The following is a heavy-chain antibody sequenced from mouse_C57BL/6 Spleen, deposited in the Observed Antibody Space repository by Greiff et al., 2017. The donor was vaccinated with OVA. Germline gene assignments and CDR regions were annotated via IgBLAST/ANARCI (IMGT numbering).Heavy chain of an antibody. CDR1: GYTFTDYE. D-gene: IGHD1-1*01. CDR2: IDPETGGT. J-gene: IGHJ4*01. CDR3: TRPYGVVASYYYAMDY. Sequence: QVQLQQSGAELVRPGASVTLSCKASGYTFTDYEMHWVKQTPVHGLEWIGAIDPETGGTDYNQKFKGKAILTADKSSSTAYMELRSLTSEDSAVYYCTRPYGVVASYYYAMDYWGQGTSVTVSS. V-gene: IGHV1-15*01.